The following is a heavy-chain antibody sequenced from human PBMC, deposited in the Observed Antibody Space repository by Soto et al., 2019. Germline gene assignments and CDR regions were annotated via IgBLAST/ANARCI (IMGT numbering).Heavy chain of an antibody. CDR1: GFTFRSYG. J-gene: IGHJ4*02. CDR2: ISYDATSK. Sequence: QVQLVETGGGVVQAGRSLRLSCEASGFTFRSYGMHWVRQAPGKGLEWVAVISYDATSKYFGDSVKGRFTVTRDNSKNTVHLEMNSLRTDDTAVYYCAKGPDIAVSGPNDSWGQGTLVTVSS. D-gene: IGHD3-9*01. V-gene: IGHV3-30*18. CDR3: AKGPDIAVSGPNDS.